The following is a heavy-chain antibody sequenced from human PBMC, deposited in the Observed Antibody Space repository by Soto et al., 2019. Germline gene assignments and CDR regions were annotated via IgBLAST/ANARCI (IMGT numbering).Heavy chain of an antibody. CDR3: ARIATTTLGGPIDY. J-gene: IGHJ4*02. CDR2: IYYAGST. V-gene: IGHV4-59*08. CDR1: GGSMISYY. Sequence: PSGTLSLTCTVSGGSMISYYWSWIRQPPGRGLEWIGFIYYAGSTKYNPSLNSRVTISVDTSKNQFSLTVSSVTAADTAVYYCARIATTTLGGPIDYWGRGTLVTVSS. D-gene: IGHD4-4*01.